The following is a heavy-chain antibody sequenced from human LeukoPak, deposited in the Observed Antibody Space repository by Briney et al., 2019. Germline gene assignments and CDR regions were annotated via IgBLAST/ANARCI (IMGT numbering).Heavy chain of an antibody. Sequence: PGGSLRLSCAASGFTFDDYGMSWARHAPGKGLEWVSGINWNGGSTGYADSVKGRFTISRDNAKNSLYLQMNSLRAEDTALYYCASGVYDYVWGSYRYAPRDAFDIWGQGTMVTVSS. CDR1: GFTFDDYG. V-gene: IGHV3-20*04. CDR2: INWNGGST. CDR3: ASGVYDYVWGSYRYAPRDAFDI. D-gene: IGHD3-16*02. J-gene: IGHJ3*02.